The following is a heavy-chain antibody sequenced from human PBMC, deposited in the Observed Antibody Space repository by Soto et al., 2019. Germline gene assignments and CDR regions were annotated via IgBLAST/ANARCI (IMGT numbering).Heavy chain of an antibody. D-gene: IGHD2-2*01. Sequence: PXGSLRLSCAAAGFTFSDYYMSWIRQAPGKGLEWVSYISSSGSTIYYADSVKGRFTISRDNAKNSLYLQMNSLRAEDTAVYYCARGIEVPAAIVDYWGQGNLVTVSS. CDR2: ISSSGSTI. CDR1: GFTFSDYY. J-gene: IGHJ4*02. CDR3: ARGIEVPAAIVDY. V-gene: IGHV3-11*01.